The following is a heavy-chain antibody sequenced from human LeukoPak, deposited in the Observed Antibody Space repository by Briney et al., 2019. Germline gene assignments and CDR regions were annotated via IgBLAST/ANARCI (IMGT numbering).Heavy chain of an antibody. CDR2: IKQDGSEK. V-gene: IGHV3-7*03. D-gene: IGHD1-1*01. J-gene: IGHJ6*04. Sequence: GGSLRLSCAASGFTFSSYWMSWVRQAPGKGLEWVANIKQDGSEKYYVDSVKGRFTISRDIAKNSLYLQMNSLRAEDTAVYYCARVGYRYYYGMDVWGKGTTVTVSS. CDR1: GFTFSSYW. CDR3: ARVGYRYYYGMDV.